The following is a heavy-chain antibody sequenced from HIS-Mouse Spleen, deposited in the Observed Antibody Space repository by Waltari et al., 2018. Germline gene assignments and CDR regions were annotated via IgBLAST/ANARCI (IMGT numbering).Heavy chain of an antibody. D-gene: IGHD6-13*01. CDR1: GGSISSSSYY. V-gene: IGHV4-39*07. CDR2: IYYRRST. CDR3: AREIPYSSSWYDWYFDL. J-gene: IGHJ2*01. Sequence: QLQLQESGPGLVKPSETLSLTCTVSGGSISSSSYYWGWIRQPPGKGLEWIGSIYYRRSTYYNPSLKGRVTISVDTSKNQFSLKLSSVTAADTAVDYCAREIPYSSSWYDWYFDLWGRGTLVTVSS.